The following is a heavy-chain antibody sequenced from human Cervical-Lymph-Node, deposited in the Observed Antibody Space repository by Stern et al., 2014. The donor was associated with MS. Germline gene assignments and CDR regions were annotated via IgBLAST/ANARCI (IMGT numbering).Heavy chain of an antibody. Sequence: MQLVESGAEVKKSGASVKVSCKASGYTFTNYYMHWVRQAPGQGLAWMGIINPSGGGISYAQKFQGRVTMTRDTSTSTVYMELNSLRSEDTAMYYCARQYRTSYWFDPWGQGTLVTVSS. CDR2: INPSGGGI. J-gene: IGHJ5*02. CDR3: ARQYRTSYWFDP. CDR1: GYTFTNYY. V-gene: IGHV1-46*01. D-gene: IGHD6-6*01.